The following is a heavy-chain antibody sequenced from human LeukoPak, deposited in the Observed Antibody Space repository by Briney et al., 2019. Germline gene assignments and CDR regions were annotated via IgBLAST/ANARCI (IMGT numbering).Heavy chain of an antibody. Sequence: GGSLRLSCAASGFTFSSYSMNWVRQAPGKGLEWVSHITASGTAMFYADSVKGRFTISRDNAKNSLYLQMNSLRAEDTAVYYCARDHRSWYAFDYWGQGTLVTVSS. CDR3: ARDHRSWYAFDY. CDR1: GFTFSSYS. V-gene: IGHV3-48*01. CDR2: ITASGTAM. D-gene: IGHD6-13*01. J-gene: IGHJ4*02.